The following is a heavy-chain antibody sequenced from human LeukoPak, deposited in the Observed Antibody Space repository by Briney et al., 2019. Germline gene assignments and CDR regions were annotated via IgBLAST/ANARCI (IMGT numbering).Heavy chain of an antibody. CDR3: AISSGYYGSGSYDY. J-gene: IGHJ4*02. CDR2: IYYSGST. D-gene: IGHD3-10*01. Sequence: SETLSLTCTVSGGSISSSSYYWGWIRQPPGTGLEWIGYIYYSGSTNYNPSLKSRATISVDTSKNQFSLKLSSVTAADTAVYYCAISSGYYGSGSYDYWGQGTLVTVSS. V-gene: IGHV4-61*05. CDR1: GGSISSSSYY.